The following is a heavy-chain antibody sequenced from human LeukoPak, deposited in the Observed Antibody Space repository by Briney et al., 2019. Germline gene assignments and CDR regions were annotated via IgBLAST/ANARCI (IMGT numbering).Heavy chain of an antibody. CDR1: GSPISSGGYY. CDR2: IYYSGST. V-gene: IGHV4-31*03. Sequence: SETLSLTCTVSGSPISSGGYYWSWIRQHPGKGLEWIGYIYYSGSTYYDPSLKSRVTISVDTSKNQFSLKLSSVTAADTAVYYCASDSISMNAFDAWGQGTMVTVSS. D-gene: IGHD3-22*01. J-gene: IGHJ3*01. CDR3: ASDSISMNAFDA.